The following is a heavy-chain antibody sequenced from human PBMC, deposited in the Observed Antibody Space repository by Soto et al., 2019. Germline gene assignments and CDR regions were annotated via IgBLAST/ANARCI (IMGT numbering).Heavy chain of an antibody. J-gene: IGHJ4*01. V-gene: IGHV4-59*01. CDR3: ARGELGGTTYFDY. Sequence: LSLICTVSGRSISSYYWSWIRQPPGKGLEWIGYIYYSGSTNYNPSLKSRVTISVDTSKNQFSLKLSSVTAADTAVYFCARGELGGTTYFDYWGHGTLVTVSS. CDR1: GRSISSYY. CDR2: IYYSGST. D-gene: IGHD1-26*01.